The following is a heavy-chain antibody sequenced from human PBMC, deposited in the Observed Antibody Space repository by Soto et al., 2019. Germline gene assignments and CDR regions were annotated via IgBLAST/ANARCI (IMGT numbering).Heavy chain of an antibody. CDR3: ARGYYDSTGYYPIDY. D-gene: IGHD3-22*01. J-gene: IGHJ4*02. CDR1: GYTFTSYD. V-gene: IGHV1-8*01. Sequence: QVQLVQSGAEVKKPGASVKVSCKASGYTFTSYDIHWVRQATGQGLEWMGWVNPDSGNTGSAQRFQARVTMTWSTSITTADMEMSSLRSEDTAVYYCARGYYDSTGYYPIDYWGQGTLVTVSS. CDR2: VNPDSGNT.